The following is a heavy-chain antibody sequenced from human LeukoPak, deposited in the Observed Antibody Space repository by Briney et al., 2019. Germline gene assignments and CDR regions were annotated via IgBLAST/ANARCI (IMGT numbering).Heavy chain of an antibody. D-gene: IGHD3-16*01. V-gene: IGHV3-48*04. J-gene: IGHJ4*02. CDR1: GFNFHGHY. CDR2: VCISSGTI. CDR3: ARAMSTFGGVRNYFDS. Sequence: PGGVLRLFCSGSGFNFHGHYMNRVRPAPGEGLGGVFFVCISSGTIYYADSVNGRFRISRDNAKSSLDLEMNSLRAEDTAVYYCARAMSTFGGVRNYFDSWGQGTLVTVSS.